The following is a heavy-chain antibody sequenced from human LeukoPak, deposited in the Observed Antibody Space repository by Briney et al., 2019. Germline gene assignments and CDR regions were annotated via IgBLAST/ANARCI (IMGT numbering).Heavy chain of an antibody. CDR1: GFNFSNNL. V-gene: IGHV3-48*04. CDR2: IGGSDSIV. Sequence: GRSLRLSCAASGFNFSNNLLHWVRQAPGRGLEWVSDIGGSDSIVAYADSVKGRFSISRDFAKNSLYLQMNSLRAEDTAVYYCAREKVAGTFDSWGQGALVTVSS. D-gene: IGHD6-19*01. J-gene: IGHJ4*02. CDR3: AREKVAGTFDS.